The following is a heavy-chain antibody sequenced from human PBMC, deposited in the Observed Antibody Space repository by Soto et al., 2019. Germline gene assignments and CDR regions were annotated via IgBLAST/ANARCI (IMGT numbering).Heavy chain of an antibody. CDR3: ARELDYAAYPKGGGDYYYGMDV. Sequence: QLQLRESGPGLVKPSETLSLTCTVSGASISSSSFYWAWIHQPPGKGLEWIGCVYYSGSTFYNPSLKSRVTMTRDTSKNQFSLKLTSVTAADTGVFYCARELDYAAYPKGGGDYYYGMDVWGRGTTVTVSS. V-gene: IGHV4-39*02. CDR2: VYYSGST. J-gene: IGHJ6*02. D-gene: IGHD4-17*01. CDR1: GASISSSSFY.